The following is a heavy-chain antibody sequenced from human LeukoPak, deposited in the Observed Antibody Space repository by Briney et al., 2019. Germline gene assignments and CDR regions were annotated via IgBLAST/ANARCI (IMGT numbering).Heavy chain of an antibody. CDR3: ATDGAGFDT. Sequence: GGSLTVSCAASGFIFNDYYMSWIRQAPAKGLEWLSYTNIGGTNTHYADSVKGRFTISRDNAKKSLYLEMNNLRAEDTAVYYCATDGAGFDTWGQGVLVTVSS. V-gene: IGHV3-11*01. J-gene: IGHJ5*02. CDR2: TNIGGTNT. CDR1: GFIFNDYY.